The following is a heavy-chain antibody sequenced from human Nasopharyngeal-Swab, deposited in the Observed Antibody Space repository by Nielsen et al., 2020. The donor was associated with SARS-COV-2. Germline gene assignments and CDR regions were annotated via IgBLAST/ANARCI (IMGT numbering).Heavy chain of an antibody. D-gene: IGHD1-26*01. J-gene: IGHJ4*02. V-gene: IGHV4-61*05. Sequence: SETLSLTCTVSGCSISSGSISSSYWRWIRQPPGKALEWFCYFSYTGLTHYNPSLTSPVTISVDMSKNQFSLKLSSVAAADTAVYYCAREVVGGLVDSWGQGTLVTVSS. CDR3: AREVVGGLVDS. CDR2: FSYTGLT. CDR1: GCSISSGSISSSY.